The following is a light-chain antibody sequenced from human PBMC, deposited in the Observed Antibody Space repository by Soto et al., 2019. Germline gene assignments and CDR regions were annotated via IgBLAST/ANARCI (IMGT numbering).Light chain of an antibody. Sequence: QSVLTQPASVSGSPGQSITISCTGTSSDIGSYNRVSWYQQHPGKAPKIMIYEDTQRPSRVSNRFSGSKSGNTASLTITGLQAEDEADYYCCSYAGPTIFVVFGGGTKLTVL. CDR1: SSDIGSYNR. CDR2: EDT. CDR3: CSYAGPTIFVV. J-gene: IGLJ2*01. V-gene: IGLV2-23*02.